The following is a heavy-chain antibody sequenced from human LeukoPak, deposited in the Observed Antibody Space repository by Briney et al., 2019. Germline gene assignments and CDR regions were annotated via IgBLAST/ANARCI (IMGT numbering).Heavy chain of an antibody. V-gene: IGHV4-59*08. CDR1: GGSISSYY. D-gene: IGHD3-22*01. CDR3: ARHPRSGYYSWNAFDI. CDR2: IYYSGST. J-gene: IGHJ3*02. Sequence: SKTLSLTCTVSGGSISSYYWSWIRQPPGKGLEWIGYIYYSGSTNYNPSLKSRVTISVDTSKNQFSLKLSSVTAADTAVYYCARHPRSGYYSWNAFDIWGQGTMVTVSS.